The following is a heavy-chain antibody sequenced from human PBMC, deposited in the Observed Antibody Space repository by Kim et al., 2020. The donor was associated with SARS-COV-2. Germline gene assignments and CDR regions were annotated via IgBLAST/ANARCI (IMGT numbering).Heavy chain of an antibody. CDR3: EAYSNGIEY. V-gene: IGHV3-7*01. D-gene: IGHD4-4*01. CDR2: GGEQ. Sequence: GGEQHYVESVKGRFTISRDNDKNALYLQMNSLRGEDTALYSWEAYSNGIEYWGQGPLVTVSS. J-gene: IGHJ4*02.